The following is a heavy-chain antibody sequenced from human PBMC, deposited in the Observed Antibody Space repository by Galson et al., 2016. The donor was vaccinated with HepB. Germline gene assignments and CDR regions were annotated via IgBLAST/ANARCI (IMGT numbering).Heavy chain of an antibody. D-gene: IGHD6-25*01. CDR2: INPAKGHT. Sequence: SVKVSCKGSGYTFTNYAIHWVRQAPGQGLEWMGWINPAKGHTKYSQNFQGRITLTSETSAGTVYMEVSGLRSEDTAVYYCARSPPPFIAAAARGYWFDPWGQGTLVSVPS. CDR1: GYTFTNYA. CDR3: ARSPPPFIAAAARGYWFDP. J-gene: IGHJ5*02. V-gene: IGHV1-3*01.